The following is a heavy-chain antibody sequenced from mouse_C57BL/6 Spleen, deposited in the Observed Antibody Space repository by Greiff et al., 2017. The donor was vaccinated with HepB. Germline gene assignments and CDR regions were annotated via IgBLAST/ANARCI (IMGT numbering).Heavy chain of an antibody. D-gene: IGHD1-1*01. CDR1: GYTFTSYW. J-gene: IGHJ2*01. CDR3: ARRRVTTVDYFDY. CDR2: IHPNSGST. V-gene: IGHV1-64*01. Sequence: QVQLQQPGAELVKPGASVKLSCKASGYTFTSYWMHWVKQRPGQGLEWIGMIHPNSGSTNYNEKFKSKATLTVDKSSSTAYMQLSSLTSEDSAVYYCARRRVTTVDYFDYWGQGTTLTVSS.